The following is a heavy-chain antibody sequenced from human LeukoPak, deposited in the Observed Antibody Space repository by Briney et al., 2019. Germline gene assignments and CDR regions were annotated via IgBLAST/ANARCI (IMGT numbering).Heavy chain of an antibody. CDR2: VDHTGST. J-gene: IGHJ6*03. V-gene: IGHV4-59*01. D-gene: IGHD1-1*01. CDR3: ARGRVSSSTWYSTYYYYFYMDV. CDR1: DDSIAMYY. Sequence: PSETLSLTCSVSDDSIAMYYWTWIRQPPGKGLEWIGYVDHTGSTNFNPSLNGRVSISRDTTKNLFSLRLRSVTAADTAVYFCARGRVSSSTWYSTYYYYFYMDVWGKGTTVTVSS.